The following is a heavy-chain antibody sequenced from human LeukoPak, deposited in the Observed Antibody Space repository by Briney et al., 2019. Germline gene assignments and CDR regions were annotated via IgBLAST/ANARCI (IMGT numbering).Heavy chain of an antibody. Sequence: GASVKVSCKASGYTFTGYYMHWVRQAPGQGLEWMGWINTNTGNPTYAQGFTGRFVFSLDTSVSTAYLQISSLKAEDTAVYYCASALTYPPNVWGLDVWGQGTTVTVSS. J-gene: IGHJ6*02. CDR3: ASALTYPPNVWGLDV. CDR1: GYTFTGYY. D-gene: IGHD7-27*01. CDR2: INTNTGNP. V-gene: IGHV7-4-1*02.